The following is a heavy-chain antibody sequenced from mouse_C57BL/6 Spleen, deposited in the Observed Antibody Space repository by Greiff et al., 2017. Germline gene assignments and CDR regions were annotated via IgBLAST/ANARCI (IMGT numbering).Heavy chain of an antibody. CDR3: ARKEYGNYVDWYFDV. Sequence: QVQLQQPGAELVMPGASVKLSCKASGYTFTSYWMHWVKQRPGQGLEWIGEIDPSDSYTNYNQKFKGKSTLTVDKSSSTAYMQLSSLTSEDSAVYYCARKEYGNYVDWYFDVWGTGTTVTVSS. CDR1: GYTFTSYW. CDR2: IDPSDSYT. D-gene: IGHD2-1*01. V-gene: IGHV1-69*01. J-gene: IGHJ1*03.